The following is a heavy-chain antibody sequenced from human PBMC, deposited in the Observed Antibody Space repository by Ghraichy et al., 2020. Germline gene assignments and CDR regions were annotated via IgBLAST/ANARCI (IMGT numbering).Heavy chain of an antibody. D-gene: IGHD3-10*01. V-gene: IGHV3-23*01. Sequence: GGSLRLSCAASGFTFSSYAMSWVRQAPGKGLEWVSAISGSGGSTCYADSVKGRFTISRDNSKNTLYLQMNSLRAEDTAVYYCAKGGASYYYGSGSYQYSGPYYYYGMDVWGQGTTVTVSS. CDR2: ISGSGGST. J-gene: IGHJ6*02. CDR1: GFTFSSYA. CDR3: AKGGASYYYGSGSYQYSGPYYYYGMDV.